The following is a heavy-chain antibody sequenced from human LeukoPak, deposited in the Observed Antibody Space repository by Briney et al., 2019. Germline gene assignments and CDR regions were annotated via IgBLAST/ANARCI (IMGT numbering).Heavy chain of an antibody. V-gene: IGHV3-30*03. Sequence: GGSLRLSCAPSGFTFSRHGMHWVRQAPGKGLEWVAIISNDGSRKYYAHSVEGRFTISRDNSKNILYLQMDSLRAEDTAVYYCARDRAWNYFDYWGQGTLVTVSS. D-gene: IGHD3-3*01. CDR1: GFTFSRHG. J-gene: IGHJ4*02. CDR2: ISNDGSRK. CDR3: ARDRAWNYFDY.